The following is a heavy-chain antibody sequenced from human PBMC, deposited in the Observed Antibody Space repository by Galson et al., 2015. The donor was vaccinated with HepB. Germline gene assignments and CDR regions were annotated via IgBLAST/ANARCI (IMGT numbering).Heavy chain of an antibody. D-gene: IGHD3-10*01. Sequence: ETLSLTCTVSGGSISSYYWSWIRQPAGKGLEWIGRIYTSGSTNYNPSLKSRVTMSVDTSKNQFSLKLGSVTAADTAVYYCARTSSGYGSGSWYNWFDPWGQGTLVTVSS. CDR1: GGSISSYY. CDR3: ARTSSGYGSGSWYNWFDP. V-gene: IGHV4-4*07. J-gene: IGHJ5*02. CDR2: IYTSGST.